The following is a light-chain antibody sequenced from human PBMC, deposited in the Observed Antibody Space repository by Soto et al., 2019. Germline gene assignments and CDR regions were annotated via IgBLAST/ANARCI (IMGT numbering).Light chain of an antibody. CDR2: GAS. CDR1: QSVSSSF. Sequence: EIVLTQSPGTLSLSPGERATLSCRASQSVSSSFLAWYQQKPGQTPRLLIYGASNRATGIPGRFSGSGSGTDFTLTISRLGPEDFAVYYCQQYGTSPYTFGQGTKLEIK. CDR3: QQYGTSPYT. V-gene: IGKV3-20*01. J-gene: IGKJ2*01.